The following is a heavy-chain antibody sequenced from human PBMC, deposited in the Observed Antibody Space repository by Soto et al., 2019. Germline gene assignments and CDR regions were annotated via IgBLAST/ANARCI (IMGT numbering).Heavy chain of an antibody. D-gene: IGHD3-16*02. J-gene: IGHJ4*02. CDR3: ARGSLGGVIVSPYFDY. Sequence: SETLSLTCTVSGGSISSYYWSWIRQPPGKGLEKIGYIYYSGSTNYNPSLKSRVTISVDTSKNQFSLKLSSVTAADTAVYYCARGSLGGVIVSPYFDYWGQGTLVTVSS. V-gene: IGHV4-59*01. CDR1: GGSISSYY. CDR2: IYYSGST.